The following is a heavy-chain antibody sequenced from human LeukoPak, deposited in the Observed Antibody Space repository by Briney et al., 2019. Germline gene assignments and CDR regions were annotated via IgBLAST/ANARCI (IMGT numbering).Heavy chain of an antibody. V-gene: IGHV3-74*01. CDR3: ARAYCTNGVCPRESAFDI. J-gene: IGHJ3*02. CDR1: GFTFSSYW. CDR2: INSDGSST. Sequence: PGGSPRLSCAASGFTFSSYWMHWVRQAPGEGLVWVSRINSDGSSTSYADSVKGRFTISRDNAKNTLYLQMNSLRAEDTAVYYCARAYCTNGVCPRESAFDIWGQGTMVTVSS. D-gene: IGHD2-8*01.